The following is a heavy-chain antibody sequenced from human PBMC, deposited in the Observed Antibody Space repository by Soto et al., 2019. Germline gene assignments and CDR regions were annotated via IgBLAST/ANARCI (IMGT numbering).Heavy chain of an antibody. D-gene: IGHD1-26*01. V-gene: IGHV4-31*02. CDR2: IFNSGTT. CDR3: ALALGPTTGLDY. Sequence: QVQLQESGPGLVKPSQTLSLTCSVSGASTVSHYHWTWIRQPPGKGLECMGYIFNSGTTFYNPSLTSRLSISMDTSGNHFSLELRSVTAADTAVYYCALALGPTTGLDYWGQGTLVTGSS. J-gene: IGHJ4*02. CDR1: GASTVSHYH.